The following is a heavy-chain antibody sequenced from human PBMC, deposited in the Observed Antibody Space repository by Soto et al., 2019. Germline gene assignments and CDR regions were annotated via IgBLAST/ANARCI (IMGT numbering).Heavy chain of an antibody. CDR3: ARVMYYYDSSGLRGYFDY. V-gene: IGHV1-24*01. CDR1: GYTLTELS. Sequence: ASVKVSCKVSGYTLTELSMHWVRQAPGKGLEWMGGFDPEGGETIYAQKFQGRVTMTGDTSTSTAYMELSRLRSDDTAVYYCARVMYYYDSSGLRGYFDYWGQGTLVTVSS. J-gene: IGHJ4*02. D-gene: IGHD3-22*01. CDR2: FDPEGGET.